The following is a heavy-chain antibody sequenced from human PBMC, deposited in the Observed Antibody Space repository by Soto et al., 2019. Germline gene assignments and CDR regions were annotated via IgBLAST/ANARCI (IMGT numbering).Heavy chain of an antibody. CDR3: ARDYGDYVRYFDL. CDR1: GGSISSGDYY. CDR2: IYYSGST. D-gene: IGHD4-17*01. Sequence: PSETLSLTCTVSGGSISSGDYYWSWIRQPPGKGLEWIGYIYYSGSTYYNPSLKSRVTISADTSKNQFSLKLSSVTAADTAVYYCARDYGDYVRYFDLWGRGTLVTVSS. J-gene: IGHJ2*01. V-gene: IGHV4-30-4*01.